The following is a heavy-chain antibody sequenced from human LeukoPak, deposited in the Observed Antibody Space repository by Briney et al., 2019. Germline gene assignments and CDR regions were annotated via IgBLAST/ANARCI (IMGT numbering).Heavy chain of an antibody. J-gene: IGHJ4*02. CDR1: GGTFSSYA. CDR3: ARWVVGATTPDDFNDY. Sequence: GASVKVSCKASGGTFSSYAISWVRQAPGQRLEWMGWINAGNGNTKYSQKFQGRVTITRDTSASTAYMELSSLRSEDTAVYYCARWVVGATTPDDFNDYWGQGTLVTVSS. V-gene: IGHV1-3*01. D-gene: IGHD1-26*01. CDR2: INAGNGNT.